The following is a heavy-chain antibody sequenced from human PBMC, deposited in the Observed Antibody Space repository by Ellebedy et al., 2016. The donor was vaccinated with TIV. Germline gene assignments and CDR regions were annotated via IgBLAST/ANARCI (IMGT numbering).Heavy chain of an antibody. D-gene: IGHD3-10*01. CDR1: GFTFSSYA. V-gene: IGHV3-9*01. Sequence: GGSLRLXCAASGFTFSSYAMSWVRQAPGKGLEWVSGISWNSGSIGYADSVKGRFTISRDNAKNSLYLQMNSLRAEDTALYYCAKGLGYGSVIGGLDYWGQGTLVTVSS. CDR2: ISWNSGSI. J-gene: IGHJ4*02. CDR3: AKGLGYGSVIGGLDY.